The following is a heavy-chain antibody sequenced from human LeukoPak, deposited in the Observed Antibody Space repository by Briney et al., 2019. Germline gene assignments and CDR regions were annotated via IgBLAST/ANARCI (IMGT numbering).Heavy chain of an antibody. CDR3: ATYGHLMVRGVIGM. D-gene: IGHD3-10*01. V-gene: IGHV1-18*01. CDR2: ISAYNGNT. Sequence: GASVNVSCKASGYTFTSYGISWVRQAPGQGLKWMGWISAYNGNTNYAQKLQGRVTMTTDTSTSTAYMELRSLRSDDTAVYYCATYGHLMVRGVIGMWGQGTLVTVSS. CDR1: GYTFTSYG. J-gene: IGHJ4*02.